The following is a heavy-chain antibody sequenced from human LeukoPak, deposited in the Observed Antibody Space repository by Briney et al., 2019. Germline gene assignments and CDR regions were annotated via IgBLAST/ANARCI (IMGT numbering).Heavy chain of an antibody. J-gene: IGHJ3*02. CDR3: ARDRVVVVPAAKGATREAFDI. CDR1: GYSFTSYG. D-gene: IGHD2-2*01. Sequence: GASVKVSCKASGYSFTSYGISWVRQAPGQGLEWMGWSSAYNGNTNYAQKLQGGVTMTTDTSTSTAYMELRSLRSDDTAVYYCARDRVVVVPAAKGATREAFDIWGQGTMVTVSS. CDR2: SSAYNGNT. V-gene: IGHV1-18*01.